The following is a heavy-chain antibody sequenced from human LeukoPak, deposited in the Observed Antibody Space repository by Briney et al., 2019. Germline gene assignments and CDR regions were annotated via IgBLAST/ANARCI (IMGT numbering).Heavy chain of an antibody. Sequence: GGSLRLSCVASGFTFSSYEMNWFRQAPGKGLEWVSYISTGGNTRYYADSVRDRFTISRDNARNSLYLQMNGLRAEDTAVYYCARDPTPIASHLDYWGQGTLVSVSS. CDR3: ARDPTPIASHLDY. CDR1: GFTFSSYE. D-gene: IGHD2-15*01. V-gene: IGHV3-48*03. J-gene: IGHJ4*02. CDR2: ISTGGNTR.